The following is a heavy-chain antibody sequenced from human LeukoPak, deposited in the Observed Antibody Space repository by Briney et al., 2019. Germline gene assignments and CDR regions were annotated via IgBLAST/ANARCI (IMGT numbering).Heavy chain of an antibody. CDR3: ARCPITFGGVIVIPSWFDP. CDR1: GFTFDDYA. V-gene: IGHV3-21*01. D-gene: IGHD3-16*02. CDR2: ISSSSSYI. Sequence: GGSLRLSCAASGFTFDDYAMHWVRQAPGKGLEWVSSISSSSSYIYYADSVKGRFTISRDNAKNSLYLQMNSLRAEDTAVYYCARCPITFGGVIVIPSWFDPWGQGTLVTVSS. J-gene: IGHJ5*02.